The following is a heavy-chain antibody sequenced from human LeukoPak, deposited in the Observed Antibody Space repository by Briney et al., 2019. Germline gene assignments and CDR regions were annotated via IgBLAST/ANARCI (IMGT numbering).Heavy chain of an antibody. CDR2: IYYSGST. D-gene: IGHD3-10*01. V-gene: IGHV4-59*01. CDR3: ARGFNPYYYDSGSYYPFDY. J-gene: IGHJ4*02. Sequence: SETLSLTCTVSGGSISSYYWSWIRQPPGKGLEWIGYIYYSGSTNYNPSLKSRVTISVDTSKNQFSLKLSSVTAADTAVYYCARGFNPYYYDSGSYYPFDYWGQGTLVTVSS. CDR1: GGSISSYY.